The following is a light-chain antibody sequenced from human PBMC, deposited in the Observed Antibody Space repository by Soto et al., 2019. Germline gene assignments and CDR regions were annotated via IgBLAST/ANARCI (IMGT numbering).Light chain of an antibody. J-gene: IGLJ2*01. CDR3: SSYTSSTTPV. Sequence: QSALTQPASVSGSPGQSITISCTGTSSDVGGYNYVSWYQQHPGKAPKVIIYDVSNRPSGVSNRFSGSKSGNTASLTISGLQVEDEADYYCSSYTSSTTPVFGGGTKLTVL. V-gene: IGLV2-14*01. CDR2: DVS. CDR1: SSDVGGYNY.